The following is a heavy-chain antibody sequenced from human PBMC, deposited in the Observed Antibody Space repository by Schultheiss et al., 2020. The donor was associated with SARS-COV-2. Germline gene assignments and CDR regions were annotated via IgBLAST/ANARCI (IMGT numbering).Heavy chain of an antibody. J-gene: IGHJ6*02. CDR1: GGSISSYYW. CDR3: ARIAAAGSYGMDV. Sequence: LRLSCTVSGGSISSYYWSWIRQPAGKGLEWLALIDWDDDKYYSTSLKTRLTISKDTSKNQVVLTMTNMDPVDTATYYCARIAAAGSYGMDVWGQGTTVTVSS. CDR2: IDWDDDK. D-gene: IGHD6-13*01. V-gene: IGHV2-70*01.